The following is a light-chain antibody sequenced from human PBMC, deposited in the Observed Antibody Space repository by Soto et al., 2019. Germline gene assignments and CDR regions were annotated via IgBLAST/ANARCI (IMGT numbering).Light chain of an antibody. J-gene: IGKJ4*01. CDR1: QGISSY. Sequence: IQLTQSPSSLSASGGYRGTITGLASQGISSYLAWYQQKPGKVPKLLIYAASTLQSGVPSRFSGSGSGTDFTLTISSLQPEDFATYYCQQLDSYPLTFGGGTKVDI. CDR2: AAS. V-gene: IGKV1-9*01. CDR3: QQLDSYPLT.